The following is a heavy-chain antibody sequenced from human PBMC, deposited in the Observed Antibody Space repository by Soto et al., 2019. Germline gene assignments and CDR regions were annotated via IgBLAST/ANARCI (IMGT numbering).Heavy chain of an antibody. D-gene: IGHD3-3*01. CDR1: GFTFVDYA. CDR2: IRSKAYGGTT. CDR3: TRDYSLKNYDFWSGYYTGDAFDI. Sequence: GGSLRLSCTASGFTFVDYAMSWVRQAPGKGLEWVGFIRSKAYGGTTEYAASVKGRFTISRDDSKSIAYLQMNSLKTEDTAVYYCTRDYSLKNYDFWSGYYTGDAFDIWGQGTMVTVSS. V-gene: IGHV3-49*04. J-gene: IGHJ3*02.